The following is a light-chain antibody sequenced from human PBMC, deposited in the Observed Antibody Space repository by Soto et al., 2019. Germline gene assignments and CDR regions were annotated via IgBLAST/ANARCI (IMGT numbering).Light chain of an antibody. CDR3: SSYTSSSTQV. CDR2: EVS. CDR1: SSDVGGYNY. J-gene: IGLJ2*01. Sequence: QAVVTQPASVSGSPGQSITISCTGTSSDVGGYNYVSWYQQHPGKAPKLMIYEVSNRPSGVSNRFSGSKSGNTASLTISGLQAEDEADYYCSSYTSSSTQVFGGGTKLTVL. V-gene: IGLV2-14*01.